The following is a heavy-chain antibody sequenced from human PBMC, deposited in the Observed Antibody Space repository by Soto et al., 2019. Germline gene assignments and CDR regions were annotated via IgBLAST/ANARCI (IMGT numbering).Heavy chain of an antibody. CDR3: ARLTIFGVVTPGLANYYYGMDV. CDR1: GGSISSGDYY. Sequence: QVQLQESGPGLVKPSQTLSLTCTVSGGSISSGDYYWSWIRQPPGKGLEWIGYIYYSGSTYYNPSLKSRVTISVDTSNNQFSLKLSSVTAADTAMYYCARLTIFGVVTPGLANYYYGMDVWGQGTTVTVSS. CDR2: IYYSGST. J-gene: IGHJ6*02. V-gene: IGHV4-30-4*01. D-gene: IGHD3-3*01.